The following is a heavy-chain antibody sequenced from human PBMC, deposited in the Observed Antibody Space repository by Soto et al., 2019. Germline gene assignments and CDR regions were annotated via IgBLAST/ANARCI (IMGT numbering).Heavy chain of an antibody. V-gene: IGHV3-74*01. J-gene: IGHJ4*02. Sequence: GGSLRLSCAASGITFSSYWMHWVRQAPGKGLVWVSRINSDGSSISYADSVKGRFTISRDNAKNTLYLQMNSLRAEDTALYYCASYYYDGSGYYNHDYWGQGTLVTV. CDR3: ASYYYDGSGYYNHDY. D-gene: IGHD3-22*01. CDR1: GITFSSYW. CDR2: INSDGSSI.